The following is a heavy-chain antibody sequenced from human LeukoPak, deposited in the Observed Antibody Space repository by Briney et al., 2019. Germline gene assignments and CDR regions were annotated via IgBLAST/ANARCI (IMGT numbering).Heavy chain of an antibody. V-gene: IGHV4-59*08. Sequence: PSETLSLTCAVYGGSFSNYFWSWIRQPPGKGLEWIGYIYYSGSTKNNPSLKSRVTISVDTSKNQFSLKLSSVTAADTAVYSCARTGNYYDSSGYPLDAFDIWGQGTMVTVSS. CDR1: GGSFSNYF. D-gene: IGHD3-22*01. CDR3: ARTGNYYDSSGYPLDAFDI. CDR2: IYYSGST. J-gene: IGHJ3*02.